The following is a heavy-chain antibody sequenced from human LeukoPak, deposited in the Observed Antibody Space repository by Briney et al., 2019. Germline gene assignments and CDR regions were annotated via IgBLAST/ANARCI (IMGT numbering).Heavy chain of an antibody. D-gene: IGHD2/OR15-2a*01. CDR1: GGSISSYY. J-gene: IGHJ4*02. CDR3: ARGSIDFDY. Sequence: SETLSLTCTASGGSISSYYWSWIRQPAGKGLEWIGRIHTSGSNNYDPTLKSRVTMSVDTSKNQFSLKLSSVTAADTAVYYCARGSIDFDYWGQGTLVTVSS. V-gene: IGHV4-4*07. CDR2: IHTSGSN.